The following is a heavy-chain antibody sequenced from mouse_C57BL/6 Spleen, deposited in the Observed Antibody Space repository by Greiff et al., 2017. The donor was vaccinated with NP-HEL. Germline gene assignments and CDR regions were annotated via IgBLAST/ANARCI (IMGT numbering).Heavy chain of an antibody. CDR1: GYTFTSYW. CDR3: ARGYYGSSRFAY. D-gene: IGHD1-1*01. Sequence: QVQLQQPGAELVMPGASVKLSCKASGYTFTSYWMHWVKQRPGQGLEWIGEIDPSDSYTNYNQKFKGKATLTVDTSSSTAYMQLSSLTSEDSAVYYCARGYYGSSRFAYWGQGTLVTVSA. J-gene: IGHJ3*01. V-gene: IGHV1-69*01. CDR2: IDPSDSYT.